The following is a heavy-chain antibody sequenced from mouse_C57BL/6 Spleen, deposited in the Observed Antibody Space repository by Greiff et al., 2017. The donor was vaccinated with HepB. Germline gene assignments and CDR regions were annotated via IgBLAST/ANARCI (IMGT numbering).Heavy chain of an antibody. J-gene: IGHJ2*01. CDR2: IYPGSGST. CDR1: GYTFTSYW. D-gene: IGHD2-3*01. V-gene: IGHV1-55*01. CDR3: ARGGLLRPLGD. Sequence: QVQLQQPGAELVKPGASVKMSCKASGYTFTSYWITWVKQRPGQGLEWIGDIYPGSGSTNYNEKFKSKATLTVDTSSSKAYMQLSSLTSEYSAVYYCARGGLLRPLGDWGQGTTLTVAS.